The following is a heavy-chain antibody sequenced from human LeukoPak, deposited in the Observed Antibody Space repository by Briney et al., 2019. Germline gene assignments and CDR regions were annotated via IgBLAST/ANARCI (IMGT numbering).Heavy chain of an antibody. V-gene: IGHV1-18*01. CDR2: ISAYNGNT. J-gene: IGHJ4*02. CDR3: ARDYAPYSSSTSCPPDY. D-gene: IGHD2-2*01. CDR1: GYTFTSYG. Sequence: GASVKVCCRASGYTFTSYGISWVRQAPGQGLEWMGWISAYNGNTNYAQKLQGRVTMTTDTSTSTAYIELKSLRSDDTAVYYCARDYAPYSSSTSCPPDYWGQGTLVTVSS.